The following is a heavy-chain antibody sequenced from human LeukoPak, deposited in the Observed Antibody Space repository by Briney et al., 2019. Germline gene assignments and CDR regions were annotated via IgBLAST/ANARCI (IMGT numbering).Heavy chain of an antibody. CDR3: ARYRVVVPAAITHRYPYGMDV. V-gene: IGHV1-8*01. Sequence: ASVKVSCKASGYTFTSYDINWVRQATGQGLEWMGWMNPNSGNTGYAQKFQGRVTTTRNTSISTAYMELSSLRSEDTAVYYCARYRVVVPAAITHRYPYGMDVWGQGTTVTVSS. CDR1: GYTFTSYD. D-gene: IGHD2-2*02. CDR2: MNPNSGNT. J-gene: IGHJ6*02.